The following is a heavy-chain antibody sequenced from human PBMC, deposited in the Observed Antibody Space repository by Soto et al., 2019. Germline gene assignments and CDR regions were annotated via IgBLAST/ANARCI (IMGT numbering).Heavy chain of an antibody. CDR3: AKVLRGFLYSSGWYPFDC. Sequence: GGSLRLSCAASRFTFSRYGMHWVRQAPGKGLEWVALISDDGGNKNYADSVKGRFTISRDNSKNTLYLQMNSLRAEDTAVYYCAKVLRGFLYSSGWYPFDCWGQGTLVTVSS. V-gene: IGHV3-30*18. D-gene: IGHD6-19*01. CDR2: ISDDGGNK. CDR1: RFTFSRYG. J-gene: IGHJ4*02.